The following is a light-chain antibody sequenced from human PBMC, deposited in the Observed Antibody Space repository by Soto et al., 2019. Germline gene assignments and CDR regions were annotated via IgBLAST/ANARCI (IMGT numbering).Light chain of an antibody. CDR3: QQYGTSPRGFT. J-gene: IGKJ3*01. CDR2: GAS. CDR1: QSVSSSY. V-gene: IGKV3-20*01. Sequence: EVVLTQSPGTLALSRGERATLSCRASQSVSSSYLAWYQHGPGQAPRLLIFGASSRATGIPDRFSGTGSGTDFTLTISRLEPEDFAVYYCQQYGTSPRGFTFGPGTKVDIK.